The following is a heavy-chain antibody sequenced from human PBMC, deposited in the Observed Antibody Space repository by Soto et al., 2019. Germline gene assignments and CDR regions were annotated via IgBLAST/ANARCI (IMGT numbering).Heavy chain of an antibody. CDR2: MSGGGGSP. D-gene: IGHD6-13*01. CDR1: GFTFSNYA. J-gene: IGHJ4*02. Sequence: EEQLLESGGGLVQPGGSLRLSCAASGFTFSNYAMSWVRQAPGKGLEWVSAMSGGGGSPSYADSVKGRFTISRDNSKNTLYLEMNSLRAEDTAVYFCARGSSGYISSWYYFDYWGRGTLVTVSS. CDR3: ARGSSGYISSWYYFDY. V-gene: IGHV3-23*01.